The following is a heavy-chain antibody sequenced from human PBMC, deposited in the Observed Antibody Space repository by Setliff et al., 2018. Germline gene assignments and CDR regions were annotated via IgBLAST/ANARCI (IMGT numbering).Heavy chain of an antibody. CDR2: IIPILGIA. Sequence: ASVKVSCKASGGTFSSYAISWVRQAPGQGLEWMGGIIPILGIANYAQKSQGRVTITADKSTSTAYMELSSLRSEDTAVYYCARAGIAAAPDAFDIWGQGTMVTVSS. CDR1: GGTFSSYA. CDR3: ARAGIAAAPDAFDI. D-gene: IGHD6-13*01. J-gene: IGHJ3*02. V-gene: IGHV1-69*10.